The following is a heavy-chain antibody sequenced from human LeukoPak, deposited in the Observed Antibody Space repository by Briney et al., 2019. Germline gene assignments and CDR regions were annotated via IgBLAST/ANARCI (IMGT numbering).Heavy chain of an antibody. D-gene: IGHD2-21*01. CDR3: ARSVSWGLLVRDDAFDI. CDR2: VYYSGST. V-gene: IGHV4-59*08. CDR1: GGSISSYY. J-gene: IGHJ3*02. Sequence: PSETLSLTCTVSGGSISSYYWSWIRQPPEKGLEWIGYVYYSGSTNYNPSLKSRVTISVDTSKNQFSLKLSSVTAADTAVYYCARSVSWGLLVRDDAFDIWGQGTMVTVSS.